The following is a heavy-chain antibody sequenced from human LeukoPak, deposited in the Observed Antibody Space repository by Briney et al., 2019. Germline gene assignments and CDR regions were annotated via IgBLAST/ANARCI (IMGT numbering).Heavy chain of an antibody. CDR3: ARIGYDTSGYGRKMDH. CDR2: LYYSGNS. V-gene: IGHV4-39*01. D-gene: IGHD3-22*01. Sequence: PSETLSLTCTVSGVSISSSRDYWGWVRQPPGKGLEWIGSLYYSGNSHYNPSLKSRVTRSGDTSKNQFSLELSSVTAADTAVYYCARIGYDTSGYGRKMDHWGQGALVTASS. J-gene: IGHJ4*02. CDR1: GVSISSSRDY.